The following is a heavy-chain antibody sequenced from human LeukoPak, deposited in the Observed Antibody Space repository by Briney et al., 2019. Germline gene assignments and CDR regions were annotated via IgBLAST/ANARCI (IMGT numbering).Heavy chain of an antibody. CDR1: GGSISSSNW. J-gene: IGHJ4*02. D-gene: IGHD2-8*01. Sequence: SETLSLTCAVSGGSISSSNWWSWVRQPPGKGLEWIGEIYHSGSTNYNPSLKSQVTISEDKYKNQFSLKLSSVTAADTAVYYCARVTVYKIEDYFDNWGQGTLVTVSS. CDR3: ARVTVYKIEDYFDN. CDR2: IYHSGST. V-gene: IGHV4-4*02.